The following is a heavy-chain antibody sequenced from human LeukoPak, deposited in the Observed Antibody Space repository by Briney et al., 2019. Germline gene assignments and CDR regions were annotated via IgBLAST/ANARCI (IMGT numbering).Heavy chain of an antibody. CDR2: VYGTRNT. D-gene: IGHD1-14*01. CDR1: GVSINSGSKS. J-gene: IGHJ4*02. V-gene: IGHV4-30-2*01. CDR3: ARLGQIYHIFDL. Sequence: PSETLSLTCLVSGVSINSGSKSWGWIRQPPGKGLEWIGYVYGTRNTFYNPSLKSRVAISVDRSNNQFSLEVSSVTAADTAVYYCARLGQIYHIFDLWGQGTLVTVSS.